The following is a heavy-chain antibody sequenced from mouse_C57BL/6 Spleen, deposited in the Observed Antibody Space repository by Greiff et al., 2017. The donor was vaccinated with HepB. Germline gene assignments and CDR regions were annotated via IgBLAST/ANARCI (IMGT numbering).Heavy chain of an antibody. CDR1: GYSFTGYF. J-gene: IGHJ2*01. CDR2: INPYNGDT. CDR3: AYGNYFDY. Sequence: EVQLQESGPELVKPGDSVKISCKASGYSFTGYFMNWVMQSHGKSLEWIGRINPYNGDTFYNQKFKGKATLTVDKSSSTAHMELRSLTSEDSAVYYCAYGNYFDYWGQGTTLTVSS. V-gene: IGHV1-20*01. D-gene: IGHD2-10*02.